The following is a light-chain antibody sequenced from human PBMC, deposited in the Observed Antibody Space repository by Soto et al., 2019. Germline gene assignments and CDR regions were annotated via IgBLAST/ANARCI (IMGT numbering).Light chain of an antibody. V-gene: IGLV2-8*01. CDR1: SSDIGGYNY. Sequence: QSVLTQPPSASGSPGPSVTISCTGTSSDIGGYNYVSWYQQHPGKAPKLIIYEVSKRPSGVPDRFSGSKSGNTASLTVSGLQAEDEADYYCTSYAGSNNLVFAGGTKLTVL. CDR2: EVS. CDR3: TSYAGSNNLV. J-gene: IGLJ3*02.